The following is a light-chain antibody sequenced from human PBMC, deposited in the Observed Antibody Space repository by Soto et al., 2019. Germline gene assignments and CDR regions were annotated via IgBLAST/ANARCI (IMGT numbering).Light chain of an antibody. CDR2: GAS. V-gene: IGKV3-20*01. CDR3: QQYGGSRWT. J-gene: IGKJ1*01. CDR1: QSVSSTY. Sequence: EIVLTQSPGTLSLSPAERATLACRASQSVSSTYLAWYQQKPGQAPRLLIYGASNMATGIPDRFSGSGSGTDFTLTISRLEPEDFAVYYCQQYGGSRWTFGQGTKVDI.